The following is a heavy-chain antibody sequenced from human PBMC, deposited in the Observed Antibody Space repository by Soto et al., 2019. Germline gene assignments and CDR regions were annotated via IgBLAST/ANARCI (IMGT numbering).Heavy chain of an antibody. Sequence: EVQLLESGGGLVQPGGSLRLSCAASGFTFSNYAMSWVRQAPGKGLEWVSAIVRSGGSTYYADSVKGRFTISRDNSKNTLYLQMNSLRAEDTAVYYCAKGGYYYDSSAYYVNSDAFDIWGQGTMVTVSS. CDR1: GFTFSNYA. J-gene: IGHJ3*02. CDR2: IVRSGGST. V-gene: IGHV3-23*01. CDR3: AKGGYYYDSSAYYVNSDAFDI. D-gene: IGHD3-22*01.